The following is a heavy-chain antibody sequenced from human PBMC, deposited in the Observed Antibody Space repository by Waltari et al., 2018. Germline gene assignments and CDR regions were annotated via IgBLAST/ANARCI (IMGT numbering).Heavy chain of an antibody. CDR1: GYACSPYD. CDR2: MKPNSGNT. J-gene: IGHJ4*02. CDR3: ARGSRLASGTFFPTATDN. V-gene: IGHV1-8*01. D-gene: IGHD3-10*01. Sequence: QVQLVQSGAEVKEPGASVKVSCKASGYACSPYDIIWVRQAAGQGLEWMGWMKPNSGNTGYAPKFQGRVTMTRDTSISTAYMELSSLRSDDTAVYYCARGSRLASGTFFPTATDNWAQGTPVTVSS.